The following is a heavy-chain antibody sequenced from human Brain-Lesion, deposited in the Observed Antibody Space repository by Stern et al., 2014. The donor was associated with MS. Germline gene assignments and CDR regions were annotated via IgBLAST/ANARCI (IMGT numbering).Heavy chain of an antibody. CDR2: INTKSGGT. D-gene: IGHD3-22*01. CDR3: ATYYYDSTGYNDF. J-gene: IGHJ4*02. V-gene: IGHV1-2*04. CDR1: GYTFTGYY. Sequence: QMQLVQSGAEVKKPGASVKVSCKASGYTFTGYYMHWVRQAPGQGLEWMGWINTKSGGTNYAQKFQGWVTMTRDTSINTAYMELSRLRSDDTAVYYCATYYYDSTGYNDFWGQGTLVTVSS.